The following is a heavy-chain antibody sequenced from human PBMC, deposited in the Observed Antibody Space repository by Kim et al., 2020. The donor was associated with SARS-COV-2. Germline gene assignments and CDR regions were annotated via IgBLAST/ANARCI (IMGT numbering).Heavy chain of an antibody. J-gene: IGHJ4*02. V-gene: IGHV1-2*02. CDR3: ARIRLSWSCSSTSCYYFDY. CDR1: GYTFTGYY. D-gene: IGHD2-2*01. Sequence: ASVKVSCKASGYTFTGYYMHWVRQAPGQGLEWMGWINPNSGGTNYAQKFQGRVTMTRDTSISTAYMELSRLRSDDTAVYYCARIRLSWSCSSTSCYYFDYWGQGTLVTVSS. CDR2: INPNSGGT.